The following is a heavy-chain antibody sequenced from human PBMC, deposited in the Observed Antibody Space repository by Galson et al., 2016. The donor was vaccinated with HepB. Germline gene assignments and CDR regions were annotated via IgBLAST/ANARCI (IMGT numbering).Heavy chain of an antibody. D-gene: IGHD1-1*01. V-gene: IGHV3-74*01. Sequence: SLRLSCAASGFTLSSYWMHWVRQAPGKGLVWVSRINGDGSYTSYADSVQGRFTISRDNAKNTLYLQMNSLRSEDTAAYYCARGTVDKPGMDVWGQGTTVTVSS. CDR1: GFTLSSYW. CDR3: ARGTVDKPGMDV. CDR2: INGDGSYT. J-gene: IGHJ6*02.